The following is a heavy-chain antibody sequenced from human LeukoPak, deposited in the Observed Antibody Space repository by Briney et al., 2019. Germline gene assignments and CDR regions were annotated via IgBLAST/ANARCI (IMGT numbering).Heavy chain of an antibody. V-gene: IGHV4-34*01. D-gene: IGHD4-17*01. Sequence: PSETLSLTCAVYGGSFSGYYWSWIRQPPGKGLEWIGEINHSGSTNYNPPLKSRVTISVDTSKNQFSLKLSSVTAADTAVYYCARWAHTVTCYDYWGQGTLVTVSS. CDR1: GGSFSGYY. J-gene: IGHJ4*02. CDR3: ARWAHTVTCYDY. CDR2: INHSGST.